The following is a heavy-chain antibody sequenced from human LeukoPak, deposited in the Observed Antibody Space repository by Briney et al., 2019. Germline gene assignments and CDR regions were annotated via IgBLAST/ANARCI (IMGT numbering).Heavy chain of an antibody. CDR2: IFTDSGTDYS. V-gene: IGHV3-53*01. Sequence: AGGSLRLSCAASGFSVRSNFINWVRQAPGKRLEWGSVIFTDSGTDYSYYADSVKGRFTISRDSSENPVYLQMTTLTTEDTPMYYCARAPGGLLWFGQLLWGQGTLVTVSS. CDR1: GFSVRSNF. J-gene: IGHJ4*02. D-gene: IGHD3-10*01. CDR3: ARAPGGLLWFGQLL.